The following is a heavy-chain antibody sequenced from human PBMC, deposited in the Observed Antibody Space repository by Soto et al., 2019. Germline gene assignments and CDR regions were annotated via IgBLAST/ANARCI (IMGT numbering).Heavy chain of an antibody. CDR2: IYYSGST. Sequence: PSETLSLTYTVAGGSISSGAYYRSWIRQPPGKGLEWIGYIYYSGSTYYNPSLKSRVTISVDTSKNQFSLKLSSVTAADTAVYYCAREHYNNSIDYWGQGTLVTVSS. V-gene: IGHV4-30-4*01. J-gene: IGHJ4*02. D-gene: IGHD1-1*01. CDR3: AREHYNNSIDY. CDR1: GGSISSGAYY.